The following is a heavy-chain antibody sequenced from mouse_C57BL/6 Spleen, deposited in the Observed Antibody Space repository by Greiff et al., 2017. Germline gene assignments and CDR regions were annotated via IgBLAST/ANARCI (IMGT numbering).Heavy chain of an antibody. Sequence: QVQLQQPGAELVMPGASVKLSCKASGYTFTSYWMHWVKQRPGQGLEWIGEIDPSDSYTNYNQKFKGQSTLTVDKSSSTAYMQLSSLTSEDSAVYYCARCAVVTTGNYFDYWGQGTTLTVSS. CDR3: ARCAVVTTGNYFDY. V-gene: IGHV1-69*01. CDR2: IDPSDSYT. J-gene: IGHJ2*01. CDR1: GYTFTSYW. D-gene: IGHD1-1*01.